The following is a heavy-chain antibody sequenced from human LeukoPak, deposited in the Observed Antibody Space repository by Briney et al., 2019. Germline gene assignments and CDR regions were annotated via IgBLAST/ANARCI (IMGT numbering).Heavy chain of an antibody. Sequence: GGSLRLSCAASGFTFSSYAMSWVRQAPGKGLEWVSAISGSGGSTYYADSVKGRFTIARDSSNNTLYLQMNSLRAEDTAVYYCAKDTEGYCSSTSCYTPYYYYYMDVWGKGTTVTVSS. J-gene: IGHJ6*03. D-gene: IGHD2-2*02. CDR3: AKDTEGYCSSTSCYTPYYYYYMDV. CDR2: ISGSGGST. CDR1: GFTFSSYA. V-gene: IGHV3-23*01.